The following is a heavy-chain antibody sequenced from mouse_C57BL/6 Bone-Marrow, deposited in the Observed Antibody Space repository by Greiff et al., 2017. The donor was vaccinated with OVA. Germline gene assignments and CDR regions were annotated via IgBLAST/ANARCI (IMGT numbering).Heavy chain of an antibody. V-gene: IGHV5-9-1*02. CDR1: GFTFSSYA. Sequence: EVMLVESGEGLVKPGGSLKLSCAASGFTFSSYAMSWVRQTPEKRLEWVAYISSGGDYIYYADTVKGRFTISRDNARNTLYLQMSSLNSEDTAMYYCTRDYYGYYYAMDYWGQGTSVPVSS. D-gene: IGHD1-1*01. CDR2: ISSGGDYI. J-gene: IGHJ4*01. CDR3: TRDYYGYYYAMDY.